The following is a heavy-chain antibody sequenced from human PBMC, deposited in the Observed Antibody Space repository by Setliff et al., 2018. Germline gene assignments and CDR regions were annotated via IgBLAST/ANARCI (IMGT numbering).Heavy chain of an antibody. V-gene: IGHV3-21*01. J-gene: IGHJ3*02. CDR2: ISRSSTYI. CDR1: GFTFSTHS. CDR3: ASAGHSGSWFPFDAFHI. Sequence: GESLKISCAASGFTFSTHSMNWVRQAPGKGLEWVSSISRSSTYIYYADSMKGRFTISRDDAKNSLYLQMNSLRAEDMAVYYCASAGHSGSWFPFDAFHIWGQGTMVTVSS. D-gene: IGHD6-13*01.